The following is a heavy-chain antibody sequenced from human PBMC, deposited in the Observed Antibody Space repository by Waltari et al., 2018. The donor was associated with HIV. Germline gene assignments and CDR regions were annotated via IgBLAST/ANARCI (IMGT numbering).Heavy chain of an antibody. D-gene: IGHD1-26*01. CDR1: GFTVSSNY. Sequence: EVQLVESGGGLIETGGSLRLSCAASGFTVSSNYMCWVRQALGKGLGRGSINYNGDSRYYADAVEGRFTNSTYNSTNTVSRHMSSRGADDTDVDYCAREHRSSGYYGVDVWGQGTAVTVSS. V-gene: IGHV3-53*01. CDR3: AREHRSSGYYGVDV. J-gene: IGHJ6*02. CDR2: NYNGDSR.